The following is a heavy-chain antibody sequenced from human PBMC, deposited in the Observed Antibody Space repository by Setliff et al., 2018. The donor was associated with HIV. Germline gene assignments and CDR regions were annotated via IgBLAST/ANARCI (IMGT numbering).Heavy chain of an antibody. V-gene: IGHV4-4*08. J-gene: IGHJ6*03. CDR2: IYTSGST. CDR1: GGSISSDY. Sequence: SETLSLTCTVSGGSISSDYWSWIRQPPGKGLEWIVYIYTSGSTNYNPSHKSRVTIAVDTSKNQLSLKLSSVTASDTAVYYCARAVGVPAAMWEGYYYYYIDVWGKGTTVTVSS. CDR3: ARAVGVPAAMWEGYYYYYIDV. D-gene: IGHD2-2*01.